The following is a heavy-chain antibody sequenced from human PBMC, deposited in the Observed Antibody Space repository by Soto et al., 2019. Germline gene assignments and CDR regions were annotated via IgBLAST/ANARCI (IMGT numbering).Heavy chain of an antibody. V-gene: IGHV3-11*01. Sequence: GGSLRLSCAASGFTFSDYYMSWIRQAPGKGLEWVSYISSSGSNIYYADSVKGRFTISRDNAKNSLYLQLNSLRAEDTAVYYCASAMNLDAFDIWGQGTMVTVSS. CDR1: GFTFSDYY. CDR3: ASAMNLDAFDI. J-gene: IGHJ3*02. CDR2: ISSSGSNI. D-gene: IGHD2-2*01.